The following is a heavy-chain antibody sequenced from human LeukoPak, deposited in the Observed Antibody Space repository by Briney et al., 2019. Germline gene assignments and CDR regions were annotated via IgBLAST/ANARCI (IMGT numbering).Heavy chain of an antibody. CDR2: INAGNGNT. Sequence: ASVKVSCKASGYTFTSYGISWVRQAPGQGLEWMGWINAGNGNTKYSQKFQGRVTITRDTSASTAYMELSSLRSEDTAVYYCAARYCSSTSCPTAPFDYWGQGTLVTVSS. J-gene: IGHJ4*02. D-gene: IGHD2-2*01. CDR3: AARYCSSTSCPTAPFDY. V-gene: IGHV1-3*01. CDR1: GYTFTSYG.